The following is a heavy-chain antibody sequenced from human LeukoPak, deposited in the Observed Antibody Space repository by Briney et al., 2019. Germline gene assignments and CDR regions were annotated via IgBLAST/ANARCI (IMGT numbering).Heavy chain of an antibody. CDR1: GFTLRSYS. CDR3: VRDVGTGGVDGVYFDSSGYRLLAY. Sequence: SLRPSCAASGFTLRSYSINWDRQAPGKGLEWVSSTRSSGAHLIYTDSLKGRISPSRDTAKNSIYLQMNSLRGEDTAVYYCVRDVGTGGVDGVYFDSSGYRLLAYWGQGTLVTVSS. D-gene: IGHD3-22*01. J-gene: IGHJ4*02. V-gene: IGHV3-21*01. CDR2: TRSSGAHL.